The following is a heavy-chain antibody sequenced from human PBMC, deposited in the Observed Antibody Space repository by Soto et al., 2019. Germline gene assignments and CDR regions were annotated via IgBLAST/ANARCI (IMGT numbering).Heavy chain of an antibody. Sequence: SETLSLTCAVSGGSISSSNWWSWVRQPPGKGLEWIGEINHSGSTNYNPSLKSRVTISIDTSKNQFSLKLSSVTAADTAVYHCARGRHSTDLKYYCYYGMDVWGQGTTVTVS. CDR3: ARGRHSTDLKYYCYYGMDV. CDR1: GGSISSSNW. CDR2: INHSGST. V-gene: IGHV4-4*02. J-gene: IGHJ6*02. D-gene: IGHD6-13*01.